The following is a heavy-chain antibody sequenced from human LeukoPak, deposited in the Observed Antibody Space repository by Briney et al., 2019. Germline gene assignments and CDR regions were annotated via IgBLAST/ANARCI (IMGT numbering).Heavy chain of an antibody. D-gene: IGHD5-12*01. CDR2: ISSNGGT. J-gene: IGHJ4*02. CDR3: VKDIAASSTFHY. CDR1: GFTFSGYT. V-gene: IGHV3-64D*09. Sequence: GGSLRLSCSASGFTFSGYTMHWVRQAPGKGLEYVSGISSNGGTYYADSVKGRFTTSRDNSKNTLYLQMSSLRAEDTAVYYCVKDIAASSTFHYWGQGTLVTVSS.